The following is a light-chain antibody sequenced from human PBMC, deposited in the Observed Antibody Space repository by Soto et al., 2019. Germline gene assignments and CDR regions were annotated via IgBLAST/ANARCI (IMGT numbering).Light chain of an antibody. J-gene: IGKJ1*01. Sequence: EIVMTQSPATLSVSPGERATLSCRASQSVSNNLAWYQKKPGQAPRLLIYGASTRATGIPARFSGSGSGTEFTLTISSLQSEDFACYYGQQDNNWWTVGQGTRVDIK. CDR1: QSVSNN. CDR3: QQDNNWWT. CDR2: GAS. V-gene: IGKV3-15*01.